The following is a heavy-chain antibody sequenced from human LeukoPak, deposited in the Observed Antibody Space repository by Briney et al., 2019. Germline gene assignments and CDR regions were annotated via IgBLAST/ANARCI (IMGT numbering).Heavy chain of an antibody. Sequence: GGSLRLSCAASGFTFGSYAMNWVRQAPGKGLEWVSASGTVGDTYYADSVRGRFTISRDNSKGTLDLQMTSLRAEDTAVYYCAMKTPGTHPFDYWGQGILVTV. CDR2: SGTVGDT. J-gene: IGHJ4*02. CDR1: GFTFGSYA. V-gene: IGHV3-23*01. CDR3: AMKTPGTHPFDY. D-gene: IGHD6-13*01.